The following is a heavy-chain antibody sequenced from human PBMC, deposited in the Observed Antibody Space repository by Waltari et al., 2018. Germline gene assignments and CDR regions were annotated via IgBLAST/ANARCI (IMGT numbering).Heavy chain of an antibody. Sequence: QVQLQQWGAGLLKPSETLSLTCAVYGGSFSGYYWSWIRQPPGKGLEWIGEINHSGSTNYNPPLKSRVTISVDTSKNQFSLKLSSVTAADTAVYYCARGVHRGSSSYYYYGMDVWGQGTTVTVSS. CDR3: ARGVHRGSSSYYYYGMDV. CDR2: INHSGST. J-gene: IGHJ6*02. V-gene: IGHV4-34*01. CDR1: GGSFSGYY. D-gene: IGHD6-13*01.